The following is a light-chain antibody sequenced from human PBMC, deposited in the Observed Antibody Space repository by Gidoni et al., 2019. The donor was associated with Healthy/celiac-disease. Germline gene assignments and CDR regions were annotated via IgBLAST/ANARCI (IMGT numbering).Light chain of an antibody. Sequence: QSALTQPASVSGSPGQSITISCTGTSSDVGGYKYVSWYQQHPGKAPNLMIYDVSKRPSGVSNRFSGSKSGNTASLTISGLPAEDEADYYCSSYTSSSTWVFGGGTKLTVL. J-gene: IGLJ3*02. CDR3: SSYTSSSTWV. CDR1: SSDVGGYKY. CDR2: DVS. V-gene: IGLV2-14*01.